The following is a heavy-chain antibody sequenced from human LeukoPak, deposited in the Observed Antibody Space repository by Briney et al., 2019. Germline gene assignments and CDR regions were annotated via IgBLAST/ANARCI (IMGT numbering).Heavy chain of an antibody. CDR3: ARGEYCDFWSASYYFDY. J-gene: IGHJ4*02. CDR1: GYTFTGYY. Sequence: ASVKVSCKASGYTFTGYYMHWVRQAPGQGLEWMGWINPNSGGTNYAQKFQGRVTMTRDTSISTAYMELSRLRSDDTAVYYCARGEYCDFWSASYYFDYWGQGTLVTVSS. CDR2: INPNSGGT. D-gene: IGHD3-3*01. V-gene: IGHV1-2*02.